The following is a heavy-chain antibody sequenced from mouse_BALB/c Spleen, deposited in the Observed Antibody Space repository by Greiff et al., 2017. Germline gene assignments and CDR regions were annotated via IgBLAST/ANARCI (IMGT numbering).Heavy chain of an antibody. CDR1: GYTFTSYY. CDR2: INPSNGGT. Sequence: QVQLQQSGAELVKPGASVKLSCKASGYTFTSYYMYWVKQRPGQGLEWIGEINPSNGGTNFNEKFKSKATLTVDKSSSTAYMQLSSLTSEDSAVYYCTRRSPLRLPYYFDYWGQGTTLTVSA. J-gene: IGHJ2*01. V-gene: IGHV1S81*02. CDR3: TRRSPLRLPYYFDY. D-gene: IGHD1-2*01.